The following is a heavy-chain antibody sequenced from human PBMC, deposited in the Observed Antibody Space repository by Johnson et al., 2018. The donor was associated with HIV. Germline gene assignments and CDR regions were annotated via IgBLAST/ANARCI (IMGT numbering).Heavy chain of an antibody. CDR2: ISSDGSST. V-gene: IGHV3-66*01. D-gene: IGHD3-10*01. CDR1: GFTVSSNY. Sequence: VQLVESGGGVVQPGRSLRLSCAASGFTVSSNYMSWVRQAPGKGLVWVSRISSDGSSTYYADSVKGRFTSSRDNSNNTLYLQMNSVRAEDTAVYYCAREREGFGVAFEIWGQGTMVTVSS. CDR3: AREREGFGVAFEI. J-gene: IGHJ3*02.